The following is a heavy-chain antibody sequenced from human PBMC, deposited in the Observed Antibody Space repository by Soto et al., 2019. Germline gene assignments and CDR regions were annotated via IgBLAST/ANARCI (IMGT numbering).Heavy chain of an antibody. D-gene: IGHD1-1*01. CDR1: GFTLSVHY. Sequence: GGSLILSCAASGFTLSVHYMSWIRQAPGKGLEWIGYSSNSGSFTRYADSVKGRFSISRDNAKSSLYLQISSLRGDDTATYYCVKSGDNYNLLDYWGQGTPVTVSS. CDR3: VKSGDNYNLLDY. V-gene: IGHV3-11*06. J-gene: IGHJ4*02. CDR2: SSNSGSFT.